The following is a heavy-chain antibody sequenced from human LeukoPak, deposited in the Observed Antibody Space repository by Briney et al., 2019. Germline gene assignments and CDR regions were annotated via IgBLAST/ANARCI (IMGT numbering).Heavy chain of an antibody. Sequence: ASVKVSCKASGFTFTNYGITWVRQAPGQGLEWVGWISAYNGNTNYAQKFQGRVTMTRDMSTSTVYMELSSLRSEDTAVYYCARETSIAAAGIVNYWGQGTLVTVSS. CDR3: ARETSIAAAGIVNY. CDR2: ISAYNGNT. CDR1: GFTFTNYG. J-gene: IGHJ4*02. D-gene: IGHD6-13*01. V-gene: IGHV1-18*04.